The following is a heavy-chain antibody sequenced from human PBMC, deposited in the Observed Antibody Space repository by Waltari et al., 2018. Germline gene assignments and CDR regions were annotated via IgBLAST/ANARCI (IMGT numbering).Heavy chain of an antibody. J-gene: IGHJ4*02. Sequence: EVQLVESGGGLVQPGGSLRLYCAASGFTFSEHYMDLVRPAPGKGLEWVGRTINKANSYTTEYAASVKGRFTISRDDSKNSLYLQMNSLKTEDTAVYYCARATYYYDSSGYYPLDYWGQGTLVTVSS. D-gene: IGHD3-22*01. CDR2: TINKANSYTT. CDR3: ARATYYYDSSGYYPLDY. V-gene: IGHV3-72*01. CDR1: GFTFSEHY.